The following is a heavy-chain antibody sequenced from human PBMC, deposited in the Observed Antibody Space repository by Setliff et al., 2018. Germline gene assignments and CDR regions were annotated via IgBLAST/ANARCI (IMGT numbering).Heavy chain of an antibody. CDR3: ARHVGSRSRGYYYYYYMDV. D-gene: IGHD3-10*01. CDR2: IYYTGDP. CDR1: GGSLRGNAIF. Sequence: PSETLSLTCTVSGGSLRGNAIFWGWIRQPPGKGLEWIGSIYYTGDPYYNPSLKSRVTMSVDTSRNQLSLKLTSVTAADTAVYYCARHVGSRSRGYYYYYYMDVWGKGTTVTVSS. V-gene: IGHV4-39*01. J-gene: IGHJ6*03.